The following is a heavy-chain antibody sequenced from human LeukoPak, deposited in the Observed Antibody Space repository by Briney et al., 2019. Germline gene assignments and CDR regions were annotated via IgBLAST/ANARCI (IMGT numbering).Heavy chain of an antibody. CDR2: IIPSDGST. D-gene: IGHD3-10*01. Sequence: ASVKVSCKASGGTLSSYAISWVRQAPGQGLEWMGIIIPSDGSTSYAQKFQGRVTMTRDTSTSTVYMELSSLRSEDTAVYYCARRKVVTMVRGVIITYFDYWGQGTLVTVSS. CDR3: ARRKVVTMVRGVIITYFDY. V-gene: IGHV1-46*01. J-gene: IGHJ4*02. CDR1: GGTLSSYA.